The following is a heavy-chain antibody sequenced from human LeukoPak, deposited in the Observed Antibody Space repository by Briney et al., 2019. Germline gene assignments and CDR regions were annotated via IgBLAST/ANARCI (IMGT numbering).Heavy chain of an antibody. CDR1: GFTFSSDS. CDR3: ARDRWEPRYFDY. J-gene: IGHJ4*02. Sequence: GSLRLSCAASGFTFSSDSMNWVRQAPGKGREWVSYISSSSSTIYYADSVKGRFTISRDNAKNSLYLQTNSLRAEDTAVYYCARDRWEPRYFDYWGQGTLVTVSS. V-gene: IGHV3-48*04. CDR2: ISSSSSTI. D-gene: IGHD1-26*01.